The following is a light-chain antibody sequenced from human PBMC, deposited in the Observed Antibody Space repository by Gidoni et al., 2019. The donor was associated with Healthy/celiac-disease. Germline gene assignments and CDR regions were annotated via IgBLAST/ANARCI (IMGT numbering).Light chain of an antibody. Sequence: EIVLTQSPGTLSLSPGERATLSCRASQSVSSSNLAWYQQKPGQAPRLLIYCASSRATGIPDSFSGSGSGTDFTLTISRLEPEDFAVYYCQQYGSSPTFGGGTKVEIK. CDR1: QSVSSSN. V-gene: IGKV3-20*01. J-gene: IGKJ4*01. CDR2: CAS. CDR3: QQYGSSPT.